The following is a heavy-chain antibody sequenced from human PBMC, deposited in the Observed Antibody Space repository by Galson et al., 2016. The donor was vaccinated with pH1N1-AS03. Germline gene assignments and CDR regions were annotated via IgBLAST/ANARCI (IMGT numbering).Heavy chain of an antibody. D-gene: IGHD1-1*01. CDR3: ARGRYSAFDI. J-gene: IGHJ3*02. V-gene: IGHV6-1*01. CDR1: GDSVSSNIDA. CDR2: TYWRSKWYN. Sequence: CAISGDSVSSNIDAWNWIRQSPSGGLEWLGRTYWRSKWYNDYAVSVKSRITINPDTSKNQFSLQLNSVTPEDTAVYYCARGRYSAFDIGGQGTMVTVAS.